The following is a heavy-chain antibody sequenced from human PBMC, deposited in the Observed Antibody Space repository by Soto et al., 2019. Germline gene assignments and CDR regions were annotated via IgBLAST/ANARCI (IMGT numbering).Heavy chain of an antibody. V-gene: IGHV1-18*01. CDR2: ISAYNGNT. CDR1: GYTFTSYG. J-gene: IGHJ6*02. CDR3: ARIEAVAGTSVYYYGMDV. Sequence: ASGEVSCKASGYTFTSYGISWVRQAPGQGLEWMGWISAYNGNTNYAQKLQGRVTMTTDTSTSTAYMELRSLRSDDTAVYYCARIEAVAGTSVYYYGMDVWGQGTTVTVSS. D-gene: IGHD6-19*01.